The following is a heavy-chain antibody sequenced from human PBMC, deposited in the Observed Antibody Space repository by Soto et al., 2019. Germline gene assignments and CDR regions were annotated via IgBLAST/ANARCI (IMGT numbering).Heavy chain of an antibody. D-gene: IGHD3-16*01. J-gene: IGHJ3*02. CDR1: GGSISSSNYY. CDR3: ASLWGELKAFDI. Sequence: QLQLQESGPGLVKPSDTLSLTCTVSGGSISSSNYYWGWIRQPPGKGLECIGNISYSGSTYYNPSLKSRVTISVDTSKNQFSLKLSSVTAADTAVYYCASLWGELKAFDIWGQGTMVTVSS. CDR2: ISYSGST. V-gene: IGHV4-39*01.